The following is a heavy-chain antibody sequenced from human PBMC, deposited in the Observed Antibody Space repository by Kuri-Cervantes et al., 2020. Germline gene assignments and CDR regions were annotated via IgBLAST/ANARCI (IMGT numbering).Heavy chain of an antibody. CDR1: GFTFTSSA. CDR3: ARGPYSSFYYFDY. Sequence: SVKVSCKASGFTFTSSAVQWVRQARGQRLEWIGWIVVGSGNTNYAQKFQERVTITRDMSTSTAYMELSSLRSEDTAVYYCARGPYSSFYYFDYWGQGTLVTVSS. J-gene: IGHJ4*02. V-gene: IGHV1-58*01. CDR2: IVVGSGNT. D-gene: IGHD6-13*01.